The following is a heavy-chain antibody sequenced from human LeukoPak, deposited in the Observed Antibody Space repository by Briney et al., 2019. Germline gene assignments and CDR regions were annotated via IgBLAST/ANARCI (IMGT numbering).Heavy chain of an antibody. V-gene: IGHV3-33*06. CDR2: IWHDGSYE. J-gene: IGHJ4*02. CDR1: GFTFRRYG. CDR3: AKDGVGATSLDC. Sequence: PGGSLRLSCAASGFTFRRYGMHWVRPAPGKGLERVAVIWHDGSYEYYADSVKGRFTISRDSSKNTLYLQMNSLRAEDTAVYYCAKDGVGATSLDCWGQGTLVTVSS. D-gene: IGHD1-26*01.